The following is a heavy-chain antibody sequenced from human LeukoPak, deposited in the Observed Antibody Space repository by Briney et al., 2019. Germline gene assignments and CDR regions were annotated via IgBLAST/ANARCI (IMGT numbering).Heavy chain of an antibody. CDR3: ATLYQLGYSGYDYSEGRVDY. Sequence: GGSLRLSCAASGFTFSSYGMHWVRQAPGKGLVWVAVISYDGSNKYYADSVKGRFTISRDNSKNTLYLQMNSLRAEDTAVYYCATLYQLGYSGYDYSEGRVDYWGQGTLVTVSS. J-gene: IGHJ4*02. CDR2: ISYDGSNK. V-gene: IGHV3-30*03. D-gene: IGHD5-12*01. CDR1: GFTFSSYG.